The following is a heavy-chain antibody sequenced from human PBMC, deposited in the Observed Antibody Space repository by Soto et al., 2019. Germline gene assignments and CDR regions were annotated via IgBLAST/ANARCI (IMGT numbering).Heavy chain of an antibody. D-gene: IGHD2-8*01. CDR2: IKQDGSEK. Sequence: GGSLRLSCAASGFTFSSYWMSWVRQAPGKGLEWVANIKQDGSEKYYVDSVKGRFTISRDNAKNSLYLQMNSLRAEDTAVYYCARERIYCTNGVCYTLFYYYGMDVWGQGTTVTVSS. V-gene: IGHV3-7*05. CDR3: ARERIYCTNGVCYTLFYYYGMDV. CDR1: GFTFSSYW. J-gene: IGHJ6*02.